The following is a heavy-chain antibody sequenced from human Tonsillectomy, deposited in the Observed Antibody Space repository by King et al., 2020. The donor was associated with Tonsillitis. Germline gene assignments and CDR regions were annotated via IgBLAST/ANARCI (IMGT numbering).Heavy chain of an antibody. J-gene: IGHJ4*02. Sequence: TLKESGPALVKPTQTLTLTCTFSGFSLSTSAMCVSWIRQPPGKALEWLARIDWDDDKYYSTSLKTRLTISKDTSKNQVVLTKTNMDPVDTATYYCARIRKDSSGWYFFDYWGQGTLVTVSS. V-gene: IGHV2-70*11. CDR1: GFSLSTSAMC. D-gene: IGHD6-19*01. CDR2: IDWDDDK. CDR3: ARIRKDSSGWYFFDY.